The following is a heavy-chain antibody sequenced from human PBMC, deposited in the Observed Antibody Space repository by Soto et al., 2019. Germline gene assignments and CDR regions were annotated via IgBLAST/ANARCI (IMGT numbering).Heavy chain of an antibody. Sequence: EVQLVESGGGLVKPGGSLRLSCAASGFFFSSYTMNWVRQAPGKGLEWISSINSLSTSKYYADSLKGRCTISRDNAKNSLFPQIDSLRAEDTTIYYCARVLSGYARTSQRGSDVWGQGTTVTVSS. CDR1: GFFFSSYT. CDR2: INSLSTSK. CDR3: ARVLSGYARTSQRGSDV. J-gene: IGHJ6*02. V-gene: IGHV3-21*01. D-gene: IGHD3-22*01.